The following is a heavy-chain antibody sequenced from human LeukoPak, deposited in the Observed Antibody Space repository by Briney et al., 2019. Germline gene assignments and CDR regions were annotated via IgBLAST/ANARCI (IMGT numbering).Heavy chain of an antibody. CDR3: ARLPSNYDSSGNYDYYYMDV. D-gene: IGHD3-22*01. J-gene: IGHJ6*03. CDR2: INHSGST. CDR1: GGSFSGYY. V-gene: IGHV4-34*01. Sequence: SETLSLTCAISGGSFSGYYWSWIRQPPGKGLEWVGEINHSGSTNYNPSLKRPVTISVDTSKNQFSLKLSSVTAADTAVYYCARLPSNYDSSGNYDYYYMDVWGKGTTVTVSS.